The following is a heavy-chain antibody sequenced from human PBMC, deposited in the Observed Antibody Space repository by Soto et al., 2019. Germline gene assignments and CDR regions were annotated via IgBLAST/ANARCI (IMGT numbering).Heavy chain of an antibody. Sequence: PSETLSLTCTVSGGSISSGGYYWSWIRQHPGKGLEWIGYIYYSGSTYYNPSLKSRVTISVDTSKNQFSLKLSSVTAADTAVYYCARVAVPAAMAFDYWGQGTLVTVSS. CDR3: ARVAVPAAMAFDY. V-gene: IGHV4-31*03. D-gene: IGHD2-2*01. CDR1: GGSISSGGYY. CDR2: IYYSGST. J-gene: IGHJ4*02.